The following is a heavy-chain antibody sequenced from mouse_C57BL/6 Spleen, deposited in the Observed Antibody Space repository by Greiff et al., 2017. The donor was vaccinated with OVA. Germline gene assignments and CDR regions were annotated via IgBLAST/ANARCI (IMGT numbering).Heavy chain of an antibody. CDR3: AIYYYSNYDYYAMDY. CDR1: GYTFTSYW. CDR2: IHPSDSDT. J-gene: IGHJ4*01. V-gene: IGHV1-74*01. D-gene: IGHD2-5*01. Sequence: QVQLQQPGAELVKPGASVKVSCKASGYTFTSYWMHWVKQRPGQGLEWIGRIHPSDSDTNYNQKFKGKATLTVDKSSSTAYMQLSSLTSEDSAVYDCAIYYYSNYDYYAMDYWGQGTSVTVSS.